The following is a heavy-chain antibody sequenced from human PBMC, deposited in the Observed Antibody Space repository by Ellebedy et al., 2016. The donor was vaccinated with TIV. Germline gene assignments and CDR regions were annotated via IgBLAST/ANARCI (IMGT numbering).Heavy chain of an antibody. CDR2: INHSGST. V-gene: IGHV4-34*01. Sequence: SETLSLXCAVYGGSFSGYYWSWIRQPPGKGLEWIGEINHSGSTNYNPSLKSRVTISVDKSKNQFSLKLSSVTAADTAVYYCARGLLWFGELLQVYYYYGMDVWGQGTTVTVSS. CDR3: ARGLLWFGELLQVYYYYGMDV. J-gene: IGHJ6*02. CDR1: GGSFSGYY. D-gene: IGHD3-10*01.